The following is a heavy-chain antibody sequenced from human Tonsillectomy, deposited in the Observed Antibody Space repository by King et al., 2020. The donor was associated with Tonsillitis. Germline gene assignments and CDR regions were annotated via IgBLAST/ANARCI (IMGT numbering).Heavy chain of an antibody. V-gene: IGHV3-23*04. J-gene: IGHJ4*02. Sequence: VQLVESGGGLVQPGGSLRLSFAASGFTFSSYAMSWVLQSPGNGLEWGSGISNSGGNTYYEDSVNVRCTISRVNSKSTLYLQMNSLRAGDTAAYDCAKDGHSSGWYYFDYWGQGTLVTVSS. CDR1: GFTFSSYA. D-gene: IGHD6-19*01. CDR2: ISNSGGNT. CDR3: AKDGHSSGWYYFDY.